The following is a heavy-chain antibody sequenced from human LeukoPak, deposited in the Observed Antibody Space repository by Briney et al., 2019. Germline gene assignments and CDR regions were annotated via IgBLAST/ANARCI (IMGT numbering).Heavy chain of an antibody. CDR3: ARGGARMGYYYYYMDV. Sequence: GASVKVSCKASGYTFTCYYMHWVRQAPGQGLEWMGIINPSGGSTSYAQKFQGRVTMTRDMSTSTVYMELSSLRSEDTAVYYCARGGARMGYYYYYMDVWGKGTTVTVSS. D-gene: IGHD1-26*01. J-gene: IGHJ6*03. CDR2: INPSGGST. V-gene: IGHV1-46*01. CDR1: GYTFTCYY.